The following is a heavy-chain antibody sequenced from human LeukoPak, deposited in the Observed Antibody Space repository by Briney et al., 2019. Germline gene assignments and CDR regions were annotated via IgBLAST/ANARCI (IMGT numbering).Heavy chain of an antibody. D-gene: IGHD4-23*01. CDR3: ARDAVTVLTPFFEF. CDR2: INCNSGGT. CDR1: GYTFTGYY. Sequence: ASVKVSCKASGYTFTGYYLHWVRQAPGQGLEWMGWINCNSGGTNYAQKFQGRVTMTRDTSSYTVYMDLSRLTFDDTAVYYCARDAVTVLTPFFEFWAQGTLVTVSS. V-gene: IGHV1-2*02. J-gene: IGHJ4*02.